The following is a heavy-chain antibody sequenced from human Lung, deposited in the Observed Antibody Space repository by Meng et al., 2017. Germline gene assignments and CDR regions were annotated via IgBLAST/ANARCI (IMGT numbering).Heavy chain of an antibody. V-gene: IGHV4-34*01. J-gene: IGHJ4*02. CDR1: GGSFSDYY. CDR3: ARGPTTMAHDFDY. D-gene: IGHD4-11*01. Sequence: VQLPRLGAGLFKPSETLSLPCVVSGGSFSDYYWSWIRQPPGKGLEWIGEINHSGSTNYNPSLESRATISVDTSQNNLSLKLSSVTAADSAVYYCARGPTTMAHDFDYWGQGTLVTVSS. CDR2: INHSGST.